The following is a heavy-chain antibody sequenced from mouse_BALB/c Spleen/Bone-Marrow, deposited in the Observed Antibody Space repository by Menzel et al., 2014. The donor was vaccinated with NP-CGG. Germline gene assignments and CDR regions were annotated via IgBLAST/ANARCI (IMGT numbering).Heavy chain of an antibody. J-gene: IGHJ3*01. CDR3: ARTPLFAY. V-gene: IGHV2-2*02. CDR2: IWSGGST. CDR1: GFSLTNYG. Sequence: VQRVESGPGLVQPSQSLSITCTVSGFSLTNYGVHWIRQSPGKGLEWLGVIWSGGSTDYNAAFISRLSINKDNSKSQVFFKMNSLQVNDTAIYYCARTPLFAYWGQGTLVTVSA.